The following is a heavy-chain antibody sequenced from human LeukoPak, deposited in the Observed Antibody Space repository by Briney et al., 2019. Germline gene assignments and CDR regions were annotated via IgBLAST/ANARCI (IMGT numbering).Heavy chain of an antibody. CDR3: ARQGHSYGWLDY. CDR1: GGSIRSTSYY. J-gene: IGHJ4*02. V-gene: IGHV4-39*01. CDR2: VYYSDYSGST. Sequence: SETLSLTCTVSGGSIRSTSYYWGWIRQPPGKGLEWIGNVYYSDYSGSTYYNPSLKSRVTISVDTSKNQFSLKLSSVTAADTAVYYCARQGHSYGWLDYWGQGTLVTVSS. D-gene: IGHD5-18*01.